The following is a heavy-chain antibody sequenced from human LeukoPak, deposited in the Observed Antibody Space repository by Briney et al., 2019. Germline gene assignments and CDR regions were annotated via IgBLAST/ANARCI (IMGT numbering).Heavy chain of an antibody. Sequence: PSETLSLTCTVSGGSISSSSYYWSWIRQPPGKGLEWIGYLFYSGNTNYNPSLKSRVTMSVDTSRNQFSLKLSSMTAADTAVYYCASQLSSSGYPLDSWGQGTLVTVSS. CDR1: GGSISSSSYY. D-gene: IGHD6-13*01. J-gene: IGHJ4*02. CDR2: LFYSGNT. CDR3: ASQLSSSGYPLDS. V-gene: IGHV4-61*01.